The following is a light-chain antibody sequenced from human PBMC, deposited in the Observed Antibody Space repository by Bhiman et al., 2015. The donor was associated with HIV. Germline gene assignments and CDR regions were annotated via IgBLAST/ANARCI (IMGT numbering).Light chain of an antibody. J-gene: IGLJ1*01. CDR1: SSNIGAGSD. CDR3: GTWDRSLSAGGV. V-gene: IGLV1-51*02. Sequence: QSVLTQPPSVSGAPGQRVTISCTGSSSNIGAGSDVHWYQQLPGTAPKLLIYENTKRPSGIPDRFSGSKSGTSATLGITGLQTGDEADYYCGTWDRSLSAGGVFGTGTKVTVL. CDR2: ENT.